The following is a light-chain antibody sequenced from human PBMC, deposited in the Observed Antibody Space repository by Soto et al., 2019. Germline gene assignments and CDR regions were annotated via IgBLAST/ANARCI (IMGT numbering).Light chain of an antibody. CDR1: QSVGSY. J-gene: IGKJ2*01. CDR3: QQRSNWPLYT. V-gene: IGKV3-11*01. Sequence: EIVLTQSPATLSLSPGEIATLSCRASQSVGSYLAWYQQKPGQAPRLLIFDASSRATGIPARFSGSGSGTDFTLTISSLEPEDFAVYYCQQRSNWPLYTFGQGTKLESK. CDR2: DAS.